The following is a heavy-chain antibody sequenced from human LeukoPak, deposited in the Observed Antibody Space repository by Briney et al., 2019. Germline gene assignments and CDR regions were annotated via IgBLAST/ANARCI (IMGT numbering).Heavy chain of an antibody. CDR1: GFTFSSYS. J-gene: IGHJ4*02. CDR2: IYSGGST. CDR3: ARDGGSTYYDFWSGLNY. Sequence: GGSLRLSCAASGFTFSSYSMNWVRQAPGKGLEWVSVIYSGGSTYYADSVKGRFTISRDNSKNTLYLQMNSLRAEDTAVYYCARDGGSTYYDFWSGLNYWGQGTLVTVSS. V-gene: IGHV3-66*02. D-gene: IGHD3-3*01.